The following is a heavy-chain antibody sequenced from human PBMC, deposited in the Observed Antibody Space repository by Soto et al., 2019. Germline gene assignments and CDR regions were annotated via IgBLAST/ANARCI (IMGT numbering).Heavy chain of an antibody. CDR2: IKSKTDGGTT. Sequence: GGSLRLSCAASGFTFTSSAINWVRQAPGKGLEWVGRIKSKTDGGTTDYAEPVKGRFAISRDDSNNMVYLQMNSLKIEDTAVYYCTTDSYSTIIIVRFDYWGHGTLVTVSS. D-gene: IGHD3-22*01. J-gene: IGHJ4*01. CDR1: GFTFTSSA. CDR3: TTDSYSTIIIVRFDY. V-gene: IGHV3-15*07.